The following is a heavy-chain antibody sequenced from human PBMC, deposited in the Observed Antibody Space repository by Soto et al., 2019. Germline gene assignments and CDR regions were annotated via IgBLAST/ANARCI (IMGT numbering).Heavy chain of an antibody. V-gene: IGHV3-20*04. J-gene: IGHJ4*02. Sequence: PGGSLRLSCAASGFTFDDYGMSWVRQAPGKGLEWVSGINWNGGSTGYADSVKGRFTISRDNAKNSLYLQMNSLRAEDTALYYCAKSHGPTSGDCYYWGQGTLVSVTS. CDR3: AKSHGPTSGDCYY. CDR1: GFTFDDYG. D-gene: IGHD2-21*02. CDR2: INWNGGST.